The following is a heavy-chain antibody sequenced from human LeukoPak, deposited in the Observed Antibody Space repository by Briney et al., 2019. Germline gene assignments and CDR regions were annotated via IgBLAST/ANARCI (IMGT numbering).Heavy chain of an antibody. CDR1: GYTFTSYA. J-gene: IGHJ4*02. V-gene: IGHV1-3*01. Sequence: ASVKVSCKASGYTFTSYAMHWVRQAPGQRLEWMGWINAGNGNTKCSQKFQGRVTITRDTSASTAYMELSSLRSEDTAVYYCARGGQYQLLGFGYWGQGTLVTVSS. D-gene: IGHD2-2*01. CDR2: INAGNGNT. CDR3: ARGGQYQLLGFGY.